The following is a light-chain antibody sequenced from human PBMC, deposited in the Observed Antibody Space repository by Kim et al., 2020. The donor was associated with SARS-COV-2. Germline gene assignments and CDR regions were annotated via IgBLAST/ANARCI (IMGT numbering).Light chain of an antibody. Sequence: QSVLTQPPSASGSPGQSVTISCAGTSSDVGSYNYVSWYQHHPGKAPKLMIYEVSERPSGVPDRFSGSKSGNMASLTVSGLQAEDEADYYCSSYAGMNNFWVFGGGTQLTVL. V-gene: IGLV2-8*01. CDR2: EVS. CDR1: SSDVGSYNY. CDR3: SSYAGMNNFWV. J-gene: IGLJ3*02.